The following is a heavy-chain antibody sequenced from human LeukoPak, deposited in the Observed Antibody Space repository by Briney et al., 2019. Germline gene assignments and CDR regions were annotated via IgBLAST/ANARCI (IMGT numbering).Heavy chain of an antibody. Sequence: GGSLRLSCAASGFTFSNYAMSWVRQAPGKGLEWVSGINTSGGSTYYADTVKGRFTISRDNSKNTLYLQMNSLRAEEQAIYYSAKGFSYSTDAFDIWGQGTMVTVSS. CDR3: AKGFSYSTDAFDI. D-gene: IGHD2-15*01. CDR2: INTSGGST. CDR1: GFTFSNYA. V-gene: IGHV3-23*01. J-gene: IGHJ3*02.